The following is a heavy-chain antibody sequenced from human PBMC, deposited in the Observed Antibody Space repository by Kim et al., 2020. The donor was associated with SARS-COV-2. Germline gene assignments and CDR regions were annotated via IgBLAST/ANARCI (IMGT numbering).Heavy chain of an antibody. CDR2: INHSGST. CDR3: ARGAKRLWFGELSFDP. J-gene: IGHJ5*02. Sequence: SETLSLTCAVYGGSFSGYYWSWIRQPPGKGLEWIGEINHSGSTNYNPSLKSRVTISVDTSKNQFSLKLSSVTAADTAVYYCARGAKRLWFGELSFDPWGQGTLVTFSS. V-gene: IGHV4-34*01. D-gene: IGHD3-10*01. CDR1: GGSFSGYY.